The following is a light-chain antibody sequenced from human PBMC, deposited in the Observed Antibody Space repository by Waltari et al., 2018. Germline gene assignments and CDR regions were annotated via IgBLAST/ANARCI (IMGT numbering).Light chain of an antibody. Sequence: EIVMTQSPATLSVSPGETATLSCRASHGISSHLAWYQQKPGQAPRLLIYGASTWATGIPARFGGSGSGTEFTLTISSLQSEDFAVYYCQQYDRWPLTFGGGTKVEIK. CDR3: QQYDRWPLT. CDR1: HGISSH. CDR2: GAS. V-gene: IGKV3-15*01. J-gene: IGKJ4*01.